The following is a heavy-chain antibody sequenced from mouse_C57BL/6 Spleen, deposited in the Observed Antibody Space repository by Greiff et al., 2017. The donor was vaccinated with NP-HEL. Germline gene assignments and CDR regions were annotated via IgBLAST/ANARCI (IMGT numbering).Heavy chain of an antibody. V-gene: IGHV1-53*01. J-gene: IGHJ1*03. CDR2: INPSNGGT. D-gene: IGHD1-1*01. CDR3: ARADAYYYGSYWYFDV. Sequence: VQLQQPGTELVKPGASVKLSCKASDYTFTSYWMHWVKQRPGQGLEWIGNINPSNGGTNYNEKFKSKATLTVDKSSSTAYMQLSSLTSEDSAVYYCARADAYYYGSYWYFDVWGTGTTVTVSS. CDR1: DYTFTSYW.